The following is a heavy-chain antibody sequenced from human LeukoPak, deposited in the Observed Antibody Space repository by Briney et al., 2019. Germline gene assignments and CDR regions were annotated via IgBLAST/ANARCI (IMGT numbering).Heavy chain of an antibody. V-gene: IGHV4-4*07. CDR3: ARLNRGGTTQYMDV. CDR2: IYTSGST. D-gene: IGHD2/OR15-2a*01. Sequence: PSETLSLTCTVSGGSISSYYWSWIRQPAGKGLEWIGRIYTSGSTNYNPSLKSRVTMSVDTSKNQFSLKLSSVTAADTAVYYCARLNRGGTTQYMDVWGKGTTVTISS. J-gene: IGHJ6*03. CDR1: GGSISSYY.